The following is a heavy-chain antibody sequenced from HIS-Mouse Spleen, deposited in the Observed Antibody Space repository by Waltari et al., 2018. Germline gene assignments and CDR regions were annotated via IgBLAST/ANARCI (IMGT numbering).Heavy chain of an antibody. Sequence: QVQLVESGGGVVQPGRSLRPSCAASAFTLRSHGTHWVRQAPGKGLEWVAVISYDGSNKYYADSVKGRFTISRDNSKNTLYLQMNSLRAEDTAVYYCAKASSGWLDYWGQGTLVTVSS. CDR2: ISYDGSNK. J-gene: IGHJ4*02. V-gene: IGHV3-30*18. CDR3: AKASSGWLDY. D-gene: IGHD6-19*01. CDR1: AFTLRSHG.